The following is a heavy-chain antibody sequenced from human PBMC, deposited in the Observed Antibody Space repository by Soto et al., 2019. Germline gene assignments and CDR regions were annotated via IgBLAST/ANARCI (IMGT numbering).Heavy chain of an antibody. CDR3: ARTVLGPDLLADSFVDYYYYMVG. J-gene: IGHJ6*03. V-gene: IGHV4-59*08. CDR2: VYYTGST. D-gene: IGHD3-9*01. CDR1: GGSISKFY. Sequence: PSETLSLTCTVSGGSISKFYWSWIRQPPGKGLEWIGYVYYTGSTSYNPSLKRRVTFSADSSRGQFSLRLNSVTAADTAVYYCARTVLGPDLLADSFVDYYYYMVGWGQGTTVTVSS.